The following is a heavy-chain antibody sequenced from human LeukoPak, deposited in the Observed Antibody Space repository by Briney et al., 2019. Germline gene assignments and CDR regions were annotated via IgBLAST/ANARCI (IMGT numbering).Heavy chain of an antibody. Sequence: GGSLRLSCAASGYTFSSYSINWVRQAPGKGLEWVSSISVGGNYIYYADSERGRFSISRDDARNSLYLQMDSLRGDDTAVYYCARLRRNSDRSGYYYYYDYWGQGTLVAVSS. CDR2: ISVGGNYI. CDR1: GYTFSSYS. J-gene: IGHJ4*02. V-gene: IGHV3-21*01. D-gene: IGHD3-22*01. CDR3: ARLRRNSDRSGYYYYYDY.